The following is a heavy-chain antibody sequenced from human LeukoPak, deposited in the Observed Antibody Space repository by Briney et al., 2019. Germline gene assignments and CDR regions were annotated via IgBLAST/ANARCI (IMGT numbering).Heavy chain of an antibody. V-gene: IGHV3-7*01. J-gene: IGHJ4*02. Sequence: GGSLRLSCAASGFTFSTYWMNWVRQAPGKGLEWVANIKQDGNEKYYVDSEKGRFTISRDNAKNSVYLQMNSLRAEDTAVYYCAREARLQLWLSNGKEGLDYWGQGTLVTVSS. D-gene: IGHD5-18*01. CDR1: GFTFSTYW. CDR2: IKQDGNEK. CDR3: AREARLQLWLSNGKEGLDY.